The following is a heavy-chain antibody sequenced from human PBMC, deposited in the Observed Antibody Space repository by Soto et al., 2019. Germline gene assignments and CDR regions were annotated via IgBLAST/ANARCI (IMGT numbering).Heavy chain of an antibody. CDR2: ISYDGSNK. V-gene: IGHV3-30*18. J-gene: IGHJ6*02. CDR3: AKGLRSGYAAGHYYYGMDV. CDR1: GFTFSSYG. Sequence: GGSLRLSCAASGFTFSSYGMHWVRQAPGKGLEWVAVISYDGSNKYYADSVKGRFTISRDNSKNTLYLQMNSLRAEDTAVYYCAKGLRSGYAAGHYYYGMDVWGQGTTVTVSS. D-gene: IGHD3-9*01.